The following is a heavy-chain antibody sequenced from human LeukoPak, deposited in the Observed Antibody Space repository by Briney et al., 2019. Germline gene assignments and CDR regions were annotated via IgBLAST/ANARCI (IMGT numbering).Heavy chain of an antibody. CDR3: AREGAAAGHYYGMDV. J-gene: IGHJ6*04. V-gene: IGHV3-48*03. CDR2: ISSSGSTI. D-gene: IGHD6-13*01. CDR1: GFTFSSYE. Sequence: GGSLRLSCAASGFTFSSYEMNWVRQAPGKGLEWVSYISSSGSTIYYADSVKGRLTISRDNAKNSLYLQMNSLRAEDTAVYYCAREGAAAGHYYGMDVWGKGTTVTVSS.